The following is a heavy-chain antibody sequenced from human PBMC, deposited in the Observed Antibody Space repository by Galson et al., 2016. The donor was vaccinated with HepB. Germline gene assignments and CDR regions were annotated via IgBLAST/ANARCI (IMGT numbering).Heavy chain of an antibody. J-gene: IGHJ4*02. CDR1: GFALSAYA. CDR2: SSGTGSNT. V-gene: IGHV3-23*01. Sequence: SLRLSCAASGFALSAYAMAWVRQAPGKGLEWVSASSGTGSNTYYGDSVKGRFTISRDNSKNLLYLQMNSLRADYTALYYYASDGYNDVAFDYWGQGTLVTVSS. D-gene: IGHD5-24*01. CDR3: ASDGYNDVAFDY.